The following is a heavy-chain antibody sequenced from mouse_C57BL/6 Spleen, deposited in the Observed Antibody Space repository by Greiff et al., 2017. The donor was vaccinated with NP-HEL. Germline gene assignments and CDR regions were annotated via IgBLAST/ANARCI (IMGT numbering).Heavy chain of an antibody. CDR2: ISDGGSYT. CDR3: AREGNYYGSSLYYFDY. J-gene: IGHJ2*01. Sequence: EVMLVESGGGLVKPGGSLKLSCAASGFTFSSYAMSWVRQTPEKRLEWVATISDGGSYTYYPDNVKGRFTISRDNAKNNLYLQMSHLKSEDTAMYYCAREGNYYGSSLYYFDYWGQGTTLTVSS. V-gene: IGHV5-4*01. CDR1: GFTFSSYA. D-gene: IGHD1-1*01.